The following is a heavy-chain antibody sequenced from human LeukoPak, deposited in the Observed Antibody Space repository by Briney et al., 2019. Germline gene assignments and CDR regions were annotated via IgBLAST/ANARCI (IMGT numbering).Heavy chain of an antibody. Sequence: ASVKVSCKASGYTFTGYYMHWVRQASGQGLEWMGWINPNSGGTNYAQKFQGRVTMTRDTSISTAYMELSRLRSDDTAVYHCAREYSGYPSPGYRNPYYFDYWGQGTLVTVSS. J-gene: IGHJ4*02. CDR1: GYTFTGYY. CDR2: INPNSGGT. D-gene: IGHD5-12*01. V-gene: IGHV1-2*02. CDR3: AREYSGYPSPGYRNPYYFDY.